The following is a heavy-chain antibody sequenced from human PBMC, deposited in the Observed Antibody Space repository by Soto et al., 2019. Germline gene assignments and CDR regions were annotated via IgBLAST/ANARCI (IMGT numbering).Heavy chain of an antibody. J-gene: IGHJ5*02. V-gene: IGHV4-59*01. CDR1: GGSISSYY. CDR2: IYYSGST. D-gene: IGHD3-3*01. Sequence: LSLTCTVSGGSISSYYCSWIRQPPGKGLEWIGYIYYSGSTNYNHSLKSRVTISVDTSKNQFSLKLSSVTAADTAVYYCARGGGYDFWSGSEAEWFDPWGQGTLVTVSS. CDR3: ARGGGYDFWSGSEAEWFDP.